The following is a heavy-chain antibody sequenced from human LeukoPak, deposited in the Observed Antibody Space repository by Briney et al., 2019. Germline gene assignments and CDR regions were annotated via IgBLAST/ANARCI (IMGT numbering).Heavy chain of an antibody. J-gene: IGHJ4*02. CDR3: VKDPHSSGRYYFVY. CDR2: ISSNGGRT. CDR1: GFTFSNYA. D-gene: IGHD6-19*01. Sequence: AGGSLRLSCSVSGFTFSNYAMHWVRQAPGKGLEYVSGISSNGGRTYYADSVKGRFTISRDNSKNTMYVQMSTLRVEDTAVYYCVKDPHSSGRYYFVYWGQGTLVTVSS. V-gene: IGHV3-64*05.